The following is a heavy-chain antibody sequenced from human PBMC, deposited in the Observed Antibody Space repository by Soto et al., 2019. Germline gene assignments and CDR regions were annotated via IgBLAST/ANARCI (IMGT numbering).Heavy chain of an antibody. CDR1: GGSISSSSYY. D-gene: IGHD4-17*01. J-gene: IGHJ4*02. CDR2: IYYSGST. CDR3: ARHQKTTVTTAGFDY. V-gene: IGHV4-39*01. Sequence: SETLSLTCTVSGGSISSSSYYWGWIRQPPGKGLEWIGSIYYSGSTYYNPSLKGRVTISVDTSKNQFSLKLSSVTAADTAVYYCARHQKTTVTTAGFDYWGQGTLVTVSS.